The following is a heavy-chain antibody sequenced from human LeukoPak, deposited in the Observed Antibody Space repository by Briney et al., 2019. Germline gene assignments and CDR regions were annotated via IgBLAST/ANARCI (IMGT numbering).Heavy chain of an antibody. CDR3: ARVARGYSGYEDY. V-gene: IGHV4-4*07. Sequence: KSSETLSLTCSVSGGSFSSYFWSWVRLPAGKGLEWIGRIYPSGNTNYNPSLKSRVTISVDTSKNQFSLKLSSVTAADTAVYYCARVARGYSGYEDYWGQGTPVTVSS. J-gene: IGHJ4*02. D-gene: IGHD5-12*01. CDR2: IYPSGNT. CDR1: GGSFSSYF.